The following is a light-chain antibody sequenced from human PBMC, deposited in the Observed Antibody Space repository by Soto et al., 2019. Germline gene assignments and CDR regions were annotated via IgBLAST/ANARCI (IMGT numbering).Light chain of an antibody. V-gene: IGLV1-47*01. CDR2: QNN. CDR1: SSNIGSNS. Sequence: QSALTQPPSASGTPGQRVTISCSGSSSNIGSNSVYWYQQLPGTAPKLLIYQNNQRPSGVPDRFSGSKSGTSASLAIRGLRSEDEADYYCATWDVSLSVVVFGGGTKVTVL. CDR3: ATWDVSLSVVV. J-gene: IGLJ2*01.